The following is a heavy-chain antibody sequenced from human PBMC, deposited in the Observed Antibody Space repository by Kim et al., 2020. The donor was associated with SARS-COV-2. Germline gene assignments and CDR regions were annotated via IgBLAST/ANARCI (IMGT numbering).Heavy chain of an antibody. CDR1: GASISSSY. CDR2: LSNIGTI. CDR3: ASGGGGDGAY. J-gene: IGHJ4*02. Sequence: SETLSLTCSVSGASISSSYWSWIRQPPGKGLEWIGYLSNIGTIHYSPSFKSRVTISVDTSKNQFSLRLTSVTAADTAFYYCASGGGGDGAYWGQGTLVAV. V-gene: IGHV4-59*13. D-gene: IGHD3-16*01.